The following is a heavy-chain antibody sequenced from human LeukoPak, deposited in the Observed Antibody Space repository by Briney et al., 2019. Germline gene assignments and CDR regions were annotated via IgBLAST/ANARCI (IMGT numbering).Heavy chain of an antibody. Sequence: PGGSLRLSCAASGFTFNNYNMNWVRQAPGKGLEWVSSISSSSSYIYYADSVKGRFTISRDNAENSLYLQMNSLRAEDTAVYYCARDQPNYDILTGYYPFDYWGQGTLVTVSS. CDR3: ARDQPNYDILTGYYPFDY. CDR2: ISSSSSYI. D-gene: IGHD3-9*01. V-gene: IGHV3-21*01. CDR1: GFTFNNYN. J-gene: IGHJ4*02.